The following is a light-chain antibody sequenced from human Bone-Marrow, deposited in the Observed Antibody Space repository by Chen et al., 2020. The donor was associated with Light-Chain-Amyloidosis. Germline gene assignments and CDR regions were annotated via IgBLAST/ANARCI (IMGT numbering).Light chain of an antibody. CDR1: QTVGSF. Sequence: EILLTPPPPPPSLSSGERATLSCRASQTVGSFFAWYQQKPGQAPRLVIYDVSKRASGIPARFSGGESGTDFTLTISSLEPEDFAVYYCQQRSNWPPMYTFGQGTKLEIK. J-gene: IGKJ2*01. CDR3: QQRSNWPPMYT. CDR2: DVS. V-gene: IGKV3-11*01.